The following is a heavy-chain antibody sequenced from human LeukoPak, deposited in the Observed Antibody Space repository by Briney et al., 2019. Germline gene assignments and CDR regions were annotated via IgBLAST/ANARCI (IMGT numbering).Heavy chain of an antibody. CDR3: AKSGLLWFGDLDY. Sequence: GGSLRLSCAASGFTFSSYGMHWVRQAPGKGLEWVSSISSNGYYIYYADSVKGRFTISRDNSKNTLYLQMNSLRAEDTAVYYCAKSGLLWFGDLDYWGQGTLVIVSS. V-gene: IGHV3-21*04. CDR1: GFTFSSYG. J-gene: IGHJ4*02. D-gene: IGHD3-10*01. CDR2: ISSNGYYI.